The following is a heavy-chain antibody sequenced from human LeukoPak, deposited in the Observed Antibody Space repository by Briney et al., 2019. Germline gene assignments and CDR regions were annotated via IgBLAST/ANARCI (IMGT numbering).Heavy chain of an antibody. J-gene: IGHJ5*02. Sequence: ASVKVSCKASGYTFTGYYMHWVRQAPGQGLEWMGWINPNSGGTNYAQKFQGRVTMTRDTSISTAYMELSRLRSDDTAVYYCARDLYGDYSPFRGWFDPWGQGTLVTVSS. CDR3: ARDLYGDYSPFRGWFDP. CDR2: INPNSGGT. V-gene: IGHV1-2*02. CDR1: GYTFTGYY. D-gene: IGHD4-17*01.